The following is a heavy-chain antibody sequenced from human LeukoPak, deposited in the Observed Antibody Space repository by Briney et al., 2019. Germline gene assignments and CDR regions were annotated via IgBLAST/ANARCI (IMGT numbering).Heavy chain of an antibody. CDR3: ARDYYDSSGYEFDY. CDR2: IIPILGIA. Sequence: SVKVSCKASGGTFSSYAISWVRQAPGQGREWMGRIIPILGIANYAQKFQGRVTITADKSTSTAYMELSSLRSEDTAVYYCARDYYDSSGYEFDYWGQGTLVTVSS. J-gene: IGHJ4*02. CDR1: GGTFSSYA. D-gene: IGHD3-22*01. V-gene: IGHV1-69*04.